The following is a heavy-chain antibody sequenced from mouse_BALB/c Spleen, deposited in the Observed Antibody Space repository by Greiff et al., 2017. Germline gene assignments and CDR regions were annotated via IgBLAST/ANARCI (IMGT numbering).Heavy chain of an antibody. CDR3: ARESIYDGYPYYFDY. J-gene: IGHJ2*01. Sequence: QVQLKESGAELARPGASVKMSCKASGYNFNSYTMHWVKQRPGQGLEWIGYINPSSGYTNYNQKFKDKATLTADKSSSTAYMQLSSLTSEDSAVYYCARESIYDGYPYYFDYWGQGTTLTVSS. V-gene: IGHV1-4*01. D-gene: IGHD2-3*01. CDR1: GYNFNSYT. CDR2: INPSSGYT.